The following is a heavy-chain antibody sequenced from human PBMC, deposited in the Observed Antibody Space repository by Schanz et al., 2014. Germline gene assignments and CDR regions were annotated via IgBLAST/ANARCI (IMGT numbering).Heavy chain of an antibody. D-gene: IGHD3-10*01. CDR2: INSAGTT. CDR3: ARGRGYIIGQ. J-gene: IGHJ4*02. Sequence: EVQLAESGGGLLQPGGSLRLSCAVSGFRVSNTYMHWVRQPPGKGLEWVSVINSAGTTYYADSVKGRFTFSRDSSKNTVYLQMDSLRADDTSVYYCARGRGYIIGQWGQGILVTVSS. CDR1: GFRVSNTY. V-gene: IGHV3-53*01.